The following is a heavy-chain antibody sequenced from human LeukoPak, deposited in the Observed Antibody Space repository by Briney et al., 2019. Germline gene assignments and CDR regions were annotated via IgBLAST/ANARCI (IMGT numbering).Heavy chain of an antibody. D-gene: IGHD2-2*01. CDR1: GGTFSSYA. CDR3: ARDLNVEGCSSTSCYLSVPYYYGMDV. Sequence: SVKVSCKASGGTFSSYAISWVRQAPGQGLEWMGGIIPIFGTANYAQKFQGRVTITADESTSTAYMELSSLRSEDTAVYYCARDLNVEGCSSTSCYLSVPYYYGMDVWGQGTTVTVSS. V-gene: IGHV1-69*13. CDR2: IIPIFGTA. J-gene: IGHJ6*02.